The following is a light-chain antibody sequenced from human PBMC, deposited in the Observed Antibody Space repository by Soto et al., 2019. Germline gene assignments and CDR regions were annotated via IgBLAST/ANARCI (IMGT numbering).Light chain of an antibody. CDR3: QHYNSYSEA. J-gene: IGKJ1*01. CDR2: KAS. V-gene: IGKV1-5*03. Sequence: DIQMTQSPSTXSGXXXXRXXXAXXASQTISSWLAWYQQKPGKAPKLLIYKASTLKSGVPSRFSGSGSGTEFTLTISSLQPDDFATYYCQHYNSYSEAFGQGTKVDIK. CDR1: QTISSW.